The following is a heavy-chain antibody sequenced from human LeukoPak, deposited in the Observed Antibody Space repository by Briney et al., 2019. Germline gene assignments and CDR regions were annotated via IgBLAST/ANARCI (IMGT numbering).Heavy chain of an antibody. CDR2: VSGSGSRT. CDR1: GFTFNSYA. Sequence: GSLRLSCAASGFTFNSYAMRGVRQAPGKGLEWVSTVSGSGSRTYYADSVKGRFAISRDNSKNTLYLQMNTLRAEDTAVYYCAKDGWIPSYDNSGYKHWGQGTLVTVSS. CDR3: AKDGWIPSYDNSGYKH. J-gene: IGHJ1*01. D-gene: IGHD3-22*01. V-gene: IGHV3-23*01.